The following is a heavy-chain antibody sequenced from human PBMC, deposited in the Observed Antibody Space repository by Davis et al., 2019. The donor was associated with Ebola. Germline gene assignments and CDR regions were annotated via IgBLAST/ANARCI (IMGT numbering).Heavy chain of an antibody. D-gene: IGHD3-16*01. V-gene: IGHV3-7*03. Sequence: GESLKISCAASGFTFSSYWMSWVRQAPGKGLEWVANIKQDGSEKYYVDSVKGRFTISRDNAKSSLYLQMKSLRAEDTALYYCVKDLGPGVDYYYGMDVWGQGTTVPVSS. CDR1: GFTFSSYW. CDR3: VKDLGPGVDYYYGMDV. CDR2: IKQDGSEK. J-gene: IGHJ6*02.